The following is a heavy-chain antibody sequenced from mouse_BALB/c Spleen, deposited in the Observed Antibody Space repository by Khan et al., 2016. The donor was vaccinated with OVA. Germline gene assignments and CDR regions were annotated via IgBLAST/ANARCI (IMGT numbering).Heavy chain of an antibody. J-gene: IGHJ1*01. CDR2: IWIGGST. Sequence: QVQLKESGPGLVAPSQSLSITCTVSGFSLSRYSVHWVRQPPGKGLEWLGIIWIGGSTDSNSALKSRLSISKDNSNSQVFLKMNSLQTDDTAMYFCARNRDGGSYWYFEVWGAGTTVTVSS. CDR1: GFSLSRYS. CDR3: ARNRDGGSYWYFEV. V-gene: IGHV2-6-4*01. D-gene: IGHD3-3*01.